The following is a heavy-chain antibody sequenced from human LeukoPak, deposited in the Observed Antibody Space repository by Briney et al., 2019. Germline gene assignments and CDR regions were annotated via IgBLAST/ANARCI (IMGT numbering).Heavy chain of an antibody. D-gene: IGHD1-26*01. CDR3: ARVSRRSYYDWFDP. V-gene: IGHV4-34*01. CDR1: GGSFSGYY. CDR2: INHSGST. Sequence: PSETLSLTCAVYGGSFSGYYWSWIRQPPGKGLEWIGEINHSGSTNYNPSLKSRVTISVDASKNQFSLKLSSVTAADTAVYYCARVSRRSYYDWFDPWGQGTLVTVSS. J-gene: IGHJ5*02.